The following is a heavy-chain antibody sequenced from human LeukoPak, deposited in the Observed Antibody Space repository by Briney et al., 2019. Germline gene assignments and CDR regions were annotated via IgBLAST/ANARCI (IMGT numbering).Heavy chain of an antibody. V-gene: IGHV3-21*04. CDR3: AKADRRSSGWYTSFQH. CDR1: GFTFSSYT. CDR2: ISISNNYI. D-gene: IGHD6-19*01. J-gene: IGHJ1*01. Sequence: GGSLRLSCAASGFTFSSYTMNWVRQAPGKGLEWVSSISISNNYIYYADSVKGRFTISRDNAKNSLYLQMNSLRAEDTAVYYCAKADRRSSGWYTSFQHWGQGTLVTVSS.